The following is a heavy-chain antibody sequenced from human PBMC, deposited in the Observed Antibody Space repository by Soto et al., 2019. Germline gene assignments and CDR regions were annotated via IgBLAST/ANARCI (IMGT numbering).Heavy chain of an antibody. V-gene: IGHV4-39*01. J-gene: IGHJ6*02. Sequence: SETLSLTCTGSGGSISSSSYYLGWIRHPPGKGLEWIGSIYYSGSTYYNPSLKSRVTISVDTSKNQFSRKLSSVTAADTAVYYCARLSASYSSGWYPHDYYYGMDVCGPGPTVTVSS. CDR3: ARLSASYSSGWYPHDYYYGMDV. CDR1: GGSISSSSYY. CDR2: IYYSGST. D-gene: IGHD6-19*01.